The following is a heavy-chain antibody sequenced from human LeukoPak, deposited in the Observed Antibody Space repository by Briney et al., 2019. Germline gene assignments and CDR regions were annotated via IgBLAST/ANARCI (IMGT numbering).Heavy chain of an antibody. CDR2: IYHSGST. CDR3: ARAAAVTGQFEF. D-gene: IGHD6-19*01. J-gene: IGHJ4*02. CDR1: GGSISSSNW. V-gene: IGHV4-4*02. Sequence: SETLSLTCAVSGGSISSSNWWSWVRQPPGKGLEWIGEIYHSGSTKYNPSLKSRLTISVDKSSNSFSLSLTSVTAADTAFYYCARAAAVTGQFEFWGQGTPVTVSS.